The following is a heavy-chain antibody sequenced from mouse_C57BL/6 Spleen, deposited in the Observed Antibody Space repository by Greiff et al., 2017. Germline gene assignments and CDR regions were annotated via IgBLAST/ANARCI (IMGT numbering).Heavy chain of an antibody. D-gene: IGHD2-5*01. CDR3: AREGYSNYLFAY. V-gene: IGHV1-54*01. Sequence: QVQLKQSGAELVRPGTSVKVSCKASGYAFTNYLIEWVKQRPGQGLEWIGVINPGSGGTNYNEKFKGKATLTADKSSSTAYMQLSSLTSEDSAVYFCAREGYSNYLFAYWGQGTLVTVSA. CDR2: INPGSGGT. J-gene: IGHJ3*01. CDR1: GYAFTNYL.